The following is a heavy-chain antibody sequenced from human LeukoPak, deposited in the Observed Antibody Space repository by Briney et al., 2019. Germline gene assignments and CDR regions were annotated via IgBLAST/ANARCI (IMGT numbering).Heavy chain of an antibody. J-gene: IGHJ4*02. CDR3: ARGASSAWYQNFDY. D-gene: IGHD6-19*01. CDR2: ISGSGGST. V-gene: IGHV3-23*01. CDR1: GFTFSSYA. Sequence: PGGSLRLSCAASGFTFSSYAMSWVRQAPGKGLEWVSAISGSGGSTYYADSVKGRFTISRDNSKNTMYLQMNSLRVEDTAVYYCARGASSAWYQNFDYWGQGTLVTVSS.